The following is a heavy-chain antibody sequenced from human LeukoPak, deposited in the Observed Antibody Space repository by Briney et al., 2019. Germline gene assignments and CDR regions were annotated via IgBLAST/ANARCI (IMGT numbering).Heavy chain of an antibody. CDR1: GFTFSSYA. Sequence: GGSLRLPCAASGFTFSSYAMHWVRQAPGKGLEWVAVISYDGSNKYYADSVKGRFTISRDNSKNTLYLQMNSLRAEDTAVYYCARFSDTLVRGLDYWGQGTLVTVSS. CDR3: ARFSDTLVRGLDY. V-gene: IGHV3-30-3*01. D-gene: IGHD3-9*01. J-gene: IGHJ4*02. CDR2: ISYDGSNK.